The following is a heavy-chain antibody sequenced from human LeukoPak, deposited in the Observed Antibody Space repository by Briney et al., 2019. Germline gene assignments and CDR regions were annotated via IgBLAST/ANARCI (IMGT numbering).Heavy chain of an antibody. CDR3: ARSSGSDDAFDI. CDR1: GGTFSSYA. J-gene: IGHJ3*02. D-gene: IGHD3-22*01. CDR2: IIPIFGTA. Sequence: SVKVSCKASGGTFSSYAISWVRQAPGQGLEWMGRIIPIFGTANYAQKFQGRVTVTTDESTSTAYMELSSLRSEDTAVYYCARSSGSDDAFDIWGQGTMVTVSS. V-gene: IGHV1-69*05.